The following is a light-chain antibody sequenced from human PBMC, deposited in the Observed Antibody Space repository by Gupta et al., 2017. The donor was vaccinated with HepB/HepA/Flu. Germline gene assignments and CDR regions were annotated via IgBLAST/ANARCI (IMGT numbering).Light chain of an antibody. V-gene: IGLV7-46*01. CDR2: DTH. CDR3: FLDNSGDRV. J-gene: IGLJ2*01. CDR1: TGSVTSGHY. Sequence: AVLPQEPSLTVSPAGTVTPTCGSSTGSVTSGHYPYWVQQKPGQAPRTLSYDTHNTHARTPAWFSGSVLGDKAAMTRSGAQAEDDDYYYCFLDNSGDRVFGGGTKLTVL.